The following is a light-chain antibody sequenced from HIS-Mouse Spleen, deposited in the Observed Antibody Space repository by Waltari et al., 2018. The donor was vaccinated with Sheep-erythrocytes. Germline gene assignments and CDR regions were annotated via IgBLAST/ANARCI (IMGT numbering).Light chain of an antibody. CDR1: SSDGGSYNL. CDR3: CSYAGSSTPWV. V-gene: IGLV2-23*01. Sequence: QSALTQPASVSGSPGQSITISCTGTSSDGGSYNLVSWYQQHPGKAPKLMIYEGSKRPSGFSNRFSGSKSGNTASLTISGLQAEDEADYYCCSYAGSSTPWVFGGGTKLTVL. J-gene: IGLJ3*02. CDR2: EGS.